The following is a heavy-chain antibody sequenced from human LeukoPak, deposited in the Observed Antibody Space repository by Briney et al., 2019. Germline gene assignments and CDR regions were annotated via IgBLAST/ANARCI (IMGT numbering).Heavy chain of an antibody. CDR2: IYTSGST. CDR3: ARYIPARQGFDY. CDR1: GGSISGYY. D-gene: IGHD6-6*01. J-gene: IGHJ4*02. Sequence: PSETLSLTCTVSGGSISGYYWSWIRQPAGKGLEWIGRIYTSGSTNYSPSLKSRVTMSVDTSKNQFSLKLSSVTVADTAVYYCARYIPARQGFDYWGQGTLVTVSS. V-gene: IGHV4-4*07.